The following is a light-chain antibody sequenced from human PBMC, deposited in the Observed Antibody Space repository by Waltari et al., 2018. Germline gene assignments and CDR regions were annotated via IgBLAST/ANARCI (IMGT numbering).Light chain of an antibody. CDR1: QSVSSN. CDR2: GAY. CDR3: QQYNNWPFT. V-gene: IGKV3-15*01. Sequence: EIVMTQSPATLSVSPGERATLSCRASQSVSSNLAWYQQKAGQAHRLLIYGAYTRSTGIPGMFSGSGSGEVFTLTISSLQSEDFAVYYCQQYNNWPFTFGPGTKVDIK. J-gene: IGKJ3*01.